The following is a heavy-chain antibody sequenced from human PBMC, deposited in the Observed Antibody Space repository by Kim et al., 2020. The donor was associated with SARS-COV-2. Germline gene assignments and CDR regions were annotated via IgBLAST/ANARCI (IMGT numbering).Heavy chain of an antibody. CDR1: GYTFTSYY. J-gene: IGHJ4*02. CDR2: INPSGGST. CDR3: ARDKDASPHPYYYDSSGILDY. Sequence: ASVKVSCKASGYTFTSYYMHWVRQAPGQGLEWMGIINPSGGSTSYAQKFQGRVTMTRDTSTSTVYMELSSLRSEDTAVYYCARDKDASPHPYYYDSSGILDYWGQGTLVTVSS. V-gene: IGHV1-46*01. D-gene: IGHD3-22*01.